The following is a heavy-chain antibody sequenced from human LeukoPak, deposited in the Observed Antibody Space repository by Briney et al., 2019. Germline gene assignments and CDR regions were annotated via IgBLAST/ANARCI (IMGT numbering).Heavy chain of an antibody. J-gene: IGHJ4*02. CDR1: GYTFTVYY. CDR3: ARASQYSSGWYYFDY. D-gene: IGHD6-19*01. CDR2: INPNSGGT. V-gene: IGHV1-2*02. Sequence: ASVKVSCKASGYTFTVYYMRWVRQAPGQGLEWMGWINPNSGGTNYAQKFQGRVTMTRDTSISTAYMELSRLRSDDTAVYYCARASQYSSGWYYFDYWGQGTLVTVSS.